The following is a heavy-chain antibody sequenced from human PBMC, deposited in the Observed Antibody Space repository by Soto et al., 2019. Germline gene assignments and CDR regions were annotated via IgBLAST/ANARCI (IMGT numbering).Heavy chain of an antibody. J-gene: IGHJ4*02. Sequence: QVQLVESGGGVVQPGRSLRLSCAASGLTFSGYAMHWVRQAPGKGLEWVAVISYDGRNTYYADSVKGRFTISRDNSKNTLSLQMNSVRPEDTALYYCASALAGTLDSWGQGTLVTVSS. D-gene: IGHD1-7*01. CDR1: GLTFSGYA. CDR3: ASALAGTLDS. V-gene: IGHV3-30*04. CDR2: ISYDGRNT.